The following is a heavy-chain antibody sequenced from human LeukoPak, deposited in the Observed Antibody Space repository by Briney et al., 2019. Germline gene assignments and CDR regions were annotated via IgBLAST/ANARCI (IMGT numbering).Heavy chain of an antibody. CDR3: TTRLTVDY. J-gene: IGHJ4*02. CDR1: GFTFSNAW. D-gene: IGHD7-27*01. V-gene: IGHV3-15*04. Sequence: GGPLRLSCGASGFTFSNAWMSWVRQTPGKRLEWVGRIESKTDGGTIDYAAPVKGRFTISRDDSKNTLYLQMNSLKTEDTAVYYCTTRLTVDYWGQGTLVTVSS. CDR2: IESKTDGGTI.